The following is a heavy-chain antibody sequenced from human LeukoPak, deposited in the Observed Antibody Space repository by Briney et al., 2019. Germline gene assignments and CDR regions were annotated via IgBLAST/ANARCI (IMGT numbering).Heavy chain of an antibody. Sequence: GGSLRLSCTASGFTFGDYAMSWVRQAPGKGLEWVGFIRSKAYGGTTEYAASVKGRFTISRDDSKSIAYLQMNSLKTEDTAVYYCTRCGGDCYSGFSDAFDIWGQGTMVTVSS. V-gene: IGHV3-49*04. J-gene: IGHJ3*02. CDR2: IRSKAYGGTT. CDR3: TRCGGDCYSGFSDAFDI. D-gene: IGHD2-21*02. CDR1: GFTFGDYA.